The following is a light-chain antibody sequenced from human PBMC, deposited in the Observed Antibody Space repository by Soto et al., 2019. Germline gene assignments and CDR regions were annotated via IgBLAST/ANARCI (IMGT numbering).Light chain of an antibody. CDR1: QTISSW. CDR3: HHYNSWPYT. Sequence: ITQSPSTRSLSVGDIVTITCRASQTISSWLAWYQQKPGQAPRLLIYAASTRATGIPDRFSGSGSGTDFTLTISSLQSEDFAVYYCHHYNSWPYTFGQGTKVDNK. CDR2: AAS. V-gene: IGKV3D-15*01. J-gene: IGKJ2*01.